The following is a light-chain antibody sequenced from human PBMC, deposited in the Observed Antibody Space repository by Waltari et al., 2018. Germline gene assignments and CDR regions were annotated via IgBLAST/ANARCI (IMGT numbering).Light chain of an antibody. J-gene: IGKJ2*01. CDR1: QSITRY. V-gene: IGKV1-39*01. CDR2: TTS. CDR3: QQSFNTPRT. Sequence: DIQMTQSPSSLSASVGARATITCRASQSITRYLNWYQHKPGKAPKLLIYTTSTLQSDIPSRFSGSGSGTDFTLTISSLQPEDFATYYCQQSFNTPRTFGQGTKLEIK.